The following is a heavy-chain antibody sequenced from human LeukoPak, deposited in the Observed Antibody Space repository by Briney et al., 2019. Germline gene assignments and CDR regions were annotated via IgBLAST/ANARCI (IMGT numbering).Heavy chain of an antibody. Sequence: TVKVSCKASGGTFSSYAISWVRQAPGQGLEWMGGIIPIFGTANYAQKFQGRVTITADESTSTAFMELSSLRSEDTAVYSCARLGYDGSGSSWGQGTLVTVSS. J-gene: IGHJ4*02. CDR2: IIPIFGTA. CDR1: GGTFSSYA. V-gene: IGHV1-69*13. CDR3: ARLGYDGSGSS. D-gene: IGHD3-10*01.